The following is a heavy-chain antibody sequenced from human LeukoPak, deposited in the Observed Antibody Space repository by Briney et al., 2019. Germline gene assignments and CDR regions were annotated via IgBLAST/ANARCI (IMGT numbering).Heavy chain of an antibody. Sequence: ASVKVSCKASGYTFTSYGISWVRQAPGQGLEWMGWISAYNGNTNYAQKLQGRVTTTTDTSTSTAYMELRSLRSDDTAVYYCARVSFTIFGVVITQNDYWGQGTLVTVSS. J-gene: IGHJ4*02. V-gene: IGHV1-18*01. CDR1: GYTFTSYG. CDR2: ISAYNGNT. CDR3: ARVSFTIFGVVITQNDY. D-gene: IGHD3-3*01.